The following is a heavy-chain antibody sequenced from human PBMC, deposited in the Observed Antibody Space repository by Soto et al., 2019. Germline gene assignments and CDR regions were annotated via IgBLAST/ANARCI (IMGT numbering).Heavy chain of an antibody. V-gene: IGHV4-59*08. CDR3: ARKTQYSSTWFDY. J-gene: IGHJ4*02. Sequence: PSHTLSLTCTVSGGSISSYYWSWIRQPPGKGLEWIGYIYYSGCTNYNPSLKSRVTISVDTSKNQFSLKLSSVTAADTAVYYCARKTQYSSTWFDYWGQGTQVTVS. CDR2: IYYSGCT. D-gene: IGHD6-13*01. CDR1: GGSISSYY.